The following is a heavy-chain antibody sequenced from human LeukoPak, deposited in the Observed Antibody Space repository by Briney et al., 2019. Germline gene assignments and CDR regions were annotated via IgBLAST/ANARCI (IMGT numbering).Heavy chain of an antibody. D-gene: IGHD5-18*01. J-gene: IGHJ5*02. V-gene: IGHV3-74*03. CDR2: IHSDGITT. CDR3: AKVRGYSYGLIS. CDR1: GFTFSTYW. Sequence: AGGSLRLSCATSGFTFSTYWMHWVRQAPGKGLVWVSRIHSDGITTTYADSVKGRFTISRDNAKNTLYLQMNSLRAEDTAVYYCAKVRGYSYGLISWGQGTLVTVSS.